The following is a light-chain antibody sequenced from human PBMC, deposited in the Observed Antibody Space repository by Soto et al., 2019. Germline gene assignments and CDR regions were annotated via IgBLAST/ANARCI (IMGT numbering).Light chain of an antibody. V-gene: IGKV1-39*01. CDR2: AAS. J-gene: IGKJ4*02. Sequence: DMEMTQSPSSLSAFVGDRVTITCRASQSISNYLNWYQHKPGKVPKLLIYAASSLQSGVPTRFSGGGPGTDFNLTINSRQPEDFASYYCQQSYGTPLTFGGGTK. CDR1: QSISNY. CDR3: QQSYGTPLT.